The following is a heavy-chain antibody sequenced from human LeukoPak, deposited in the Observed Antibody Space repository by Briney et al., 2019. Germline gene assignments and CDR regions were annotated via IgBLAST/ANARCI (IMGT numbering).Heavy chain of an antibody. CDR1: GFSLNKNA. CDR3: AKGAYDFLEIAYFDY. D-gene: IGHD3-3*01. J-gene: IGHJ4*02. Sequence: AGSLRLSCAASGFSLNKNAMNWVRQAPGKGLEWVAVVIGSSGATDYADSVKGRFTISRDNSKNTLFLQMNSLRAEDTAIYYCAKGAYDFLEIAYFDYWGQGALVTVSS. CDR2: VIGSSGAT. V-gene: IGHV3-23*01.